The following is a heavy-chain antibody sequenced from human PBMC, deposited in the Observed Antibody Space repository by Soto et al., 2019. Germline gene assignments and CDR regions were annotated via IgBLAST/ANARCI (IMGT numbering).Heavy chain of an antibody. CDR3: TANQH. CDR1: GLTFSGDW. V-gene: IGHV3-7*01. Sequence: EVQLVESGGGLVQPGGSLSLSCAASGLTFSGDWMGWVRQPPGKGLEWVANINQDGSQKYYVDSVRGRFTISRDNAKNSLYLQMNSLRDDDTAVYYCTANQHWGQGSLVTVSS. J-gene: IGHJ4*02. CDR2: INQDGSQK.